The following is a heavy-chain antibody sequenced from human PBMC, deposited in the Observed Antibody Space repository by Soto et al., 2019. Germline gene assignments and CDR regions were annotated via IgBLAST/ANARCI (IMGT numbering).Heavy chain of an antibody. D-gene: IGHD5-18*01. CDR2: ISSSSSYI. CDR3: ARVQKDTAIDYYYYYGMDV. Sequence: EVQLVESGGGLVKPGGSLRLSCAASGFTFSSYSMNWVRQAPGKGLEWVSSISSSSSYIYYADSVKGRFTISRDNAKNSLYLQMNSLRAEDTAVYYCARVQKDTAIDYYYYYGMDVWGQGTTVTVSS. J-gene: IGHJ6*02. V-gene: IGHV3-21*01. CDR1: GFTFSSYS.